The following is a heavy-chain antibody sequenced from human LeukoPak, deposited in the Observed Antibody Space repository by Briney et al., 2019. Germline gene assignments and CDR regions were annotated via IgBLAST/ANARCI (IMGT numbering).Heavy chain of an antibody. D-gene: IGHD5-18*01. V-gene: IGHV4-34*01. CDR1: GGSFSGYY. CDR2: INHSGST. Sequence: KPSETLSLTCAVYGGSFSGYYWNWIRQLPGKGLEWIGEINHSGSTNYNPSLKSRVTISVDTSKNQFSLKLSSVTAADTAVYYCASGYSYGYNALDYWGQGTLVTVSS. J-gene: IGHJ4*02. CDR3: ASGYSYGYNALDY.